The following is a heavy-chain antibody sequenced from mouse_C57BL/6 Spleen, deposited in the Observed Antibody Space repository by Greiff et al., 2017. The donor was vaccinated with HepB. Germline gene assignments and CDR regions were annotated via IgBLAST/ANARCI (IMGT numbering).Heavy chain of an antibody. CDR1: GFTFSDYY. D-gene: IGHD1-1*01. V-gene: IGHV5-16*01. CDR2: INYDGSST. CDR3: ARKADYYGSFDY. J-gene: IGHJ2*01. Sequence: EVKLMESEGGLVQPGSSMKLSCTASGFTFSDYYMAWVRQVPEKGLEWVANINYDGSSTYYLDSLKSRFIISRDNAKNILYLQMSSLKSEDTATYYCARKADYYGSFDYWGQGTTLTVSS.